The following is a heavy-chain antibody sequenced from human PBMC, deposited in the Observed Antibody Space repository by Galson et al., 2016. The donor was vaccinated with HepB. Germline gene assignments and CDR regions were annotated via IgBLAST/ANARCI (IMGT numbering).Heavy chain of an antibody. CDR3: ARDEGEYSRIDY. Sequence: SLRLSCATSGFTVSTNSMSWVRQAPGKGLEWVSTITGRGDSAYYADSVKGRFTISRDISKNTLYLQMNNLRVEDTAVYYCARDEGEYSRIDYWGQGTLVTVSS. J-gene: IGHJ4*02. CDR1: GFTVSTNS. V-gene: IGHV3-23*01. CDR2: ITGRGDSA. D-gene: IGHD5-18*01.